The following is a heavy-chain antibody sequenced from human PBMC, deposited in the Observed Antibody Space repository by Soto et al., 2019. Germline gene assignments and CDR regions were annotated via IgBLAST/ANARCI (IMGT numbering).Heavy chain of an antibody. CDR1: GFTFSSYS. D-gene: IGHD2-2*02. J-gene: IGHJ6*02. Sequence: GGSLRLSCAASGFTFSSYSMNWVRQAPGKGLEWVSYISSSSSTIYYAESVKGRFTISRDNAKNSLYLQMNSLRDEDTAVYYCARGMSCSSTSCYTGYYYYYYGMDVWGQGTTVTVSS. CDR2: ISSSSSTI. V-gene: IGHV3-48*02. CDR3: ARGMSCSSTSCYTGYYYYYYGMDV.